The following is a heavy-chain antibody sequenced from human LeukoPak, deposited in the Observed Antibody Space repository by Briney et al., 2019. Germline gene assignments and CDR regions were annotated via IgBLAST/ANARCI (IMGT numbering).Heavy chain of an antibody. Sequence: GASVKVSCKASGYTFTGYYMHWVRQAPGQGLEWMGWINPNSGGTNFAQKFRGRVSMTRDTSVSTAYMELSRLKSDDTAVFYCARDDGAYFSFDSWGQGTLVTVSS. D-gene: IGHD4-17*01. CDR2: INPNSGGT. CDR3: ARDDGAYFSFDS. V-gene: IGHV1-2*02. CDR1: GYTFTGYY. J-gene: IGHJ4*02.